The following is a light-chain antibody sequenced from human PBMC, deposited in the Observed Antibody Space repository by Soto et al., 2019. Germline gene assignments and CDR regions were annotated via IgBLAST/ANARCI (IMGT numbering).Light chain of an antibody. J-gene: IGKJ1*01. Sequence: DIQMTQSPSSLSASVGDRVTIACRASQGISNYLAWYQQKPGKVPKVLIYAASTLQSGVPSRFSSSGSGTDFTLTISSLQPEDVATYYCKNYNSTPWTFGQGTKVEIK. CDR1: QGISNY. CDR3: KNYNSTPWT. V-gene: IGKV1-27*01. CDR2: AAS.